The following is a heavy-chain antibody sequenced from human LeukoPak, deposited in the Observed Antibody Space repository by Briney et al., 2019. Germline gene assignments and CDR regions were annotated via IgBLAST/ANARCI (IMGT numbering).Heavy chain of an antibody. CDR2: ISSSSSYI. CDR1: GFTFSSYS. CDR3: ARDRGYYDSSGYTPIDY. D-gene: IGHD3-22*01. V-gene: IGHV3-21*01. J-gene: IGHJ4*02. Sequence: GGSLRLSCAASGFTFSSYSMNWVRQAPGKGLEWVSSISSSSSYIYYADSVKGRFTISRDNAKNSLYLQMNSLRAEDTVVYYCARDRGYYDSSGYTPIDYWGQGTLVTVSS.